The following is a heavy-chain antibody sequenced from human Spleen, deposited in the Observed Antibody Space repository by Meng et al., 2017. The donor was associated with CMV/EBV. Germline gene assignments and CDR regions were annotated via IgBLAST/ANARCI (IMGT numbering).Heavy chain of an antibody. CDR2: VSYSGNT. V-gene: IGHV4-39*07. CDR1: GGSINTSSYY. CDR3: AKSPGVGGNWFDP. J-gene: IGHJ5*02. Sequence: SETLSLTCTVSGGSINTSSYYWGWIRQPPGKALEWIGSVSYSGNTWYDPSLKSRVTISVDTSKNQFSLKLSSVTAADTGVYYCAKSPGVGGNWFDPWGQGTLVTVSS. D-gene: IGHD3-10*01.